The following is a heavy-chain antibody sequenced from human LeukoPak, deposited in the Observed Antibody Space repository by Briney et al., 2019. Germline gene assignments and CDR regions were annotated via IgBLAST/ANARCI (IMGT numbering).Heavy chain of an antibody. J-gene: IGHJ4*02. Sequence: GGSLRLSCVASGFAYSSFGMHWVRQAPGKGLVWVSFVKSDGSSTTYADSVKGRFTISRDNAKNTLYLQMNSLTAEDSAVYYCLRDNWVRDYWGQGTLVTVSS. CDR1: GFAYSSFG. V-gene: IGHV3-74*01. D-gene: IGHD1-1*01. CDR3: LRDNWVRDY. CDR2: VKSDGSST.